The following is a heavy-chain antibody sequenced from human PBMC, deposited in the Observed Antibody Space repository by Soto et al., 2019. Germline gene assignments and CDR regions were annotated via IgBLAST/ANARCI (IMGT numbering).Heavy chain of an antibody. J-gene: IGHJ4*02. D-gene: IGHD3-16*01. CDR1: GGSVSGGSYY. Sequence: ILSLTCTVSGGSVSGGSYYWTWIRQTPMKGLEFIGYLYFTGSTNYNPSLKSRVSISRDTSKNQFSLNLRSVTAADTAVYYCARMSMMTQIDYWGQGTLVTVSS. V-gene: IGHV4-61*01. CDR3: ARMSMMTQIDY. CDR2: LYFTGST.